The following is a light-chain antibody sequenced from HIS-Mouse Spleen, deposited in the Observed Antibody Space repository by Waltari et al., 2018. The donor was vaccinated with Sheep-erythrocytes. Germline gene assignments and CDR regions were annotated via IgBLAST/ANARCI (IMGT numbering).Light chain of an antibody. CDR1: SSAVVGYHY. CDR2: DVS. J-gene: IGLJ1*01. V-gene: IGLV2-11*01. Sequence: QSALTQPRSVSGSPGQSVTISCTGTSSAVVGYHYVLWYKQHPGKAPKLMIYDVSKRPSGFPDRFSGSKSGNTASLTISGLQAEDEADYYCCSYAGSYNHVFATGTKVTVL. CDR3: CSYAGSYNHV.